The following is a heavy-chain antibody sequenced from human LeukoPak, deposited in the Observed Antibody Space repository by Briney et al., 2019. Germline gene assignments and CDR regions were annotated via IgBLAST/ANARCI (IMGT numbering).Heavy chain of an antibody. CDR2: IIPILGIA. CDR3: ARDLQGQPTSAASGY. J-gene: IGHJ4*02. CDR1: GGTFSSYA. V-gene: IGHV1-69*04. Sequence: SVKVSCKASGGTFSSYAISWVRQAPGQGLEWMGRIIPILGIANYAQKFQGRVTITADKSTSTAYMELSSLRSEDTAVYYFARDLQGQPTSAASGYWGQGTLVTVSS. D-gene: IGHD2-2*01.